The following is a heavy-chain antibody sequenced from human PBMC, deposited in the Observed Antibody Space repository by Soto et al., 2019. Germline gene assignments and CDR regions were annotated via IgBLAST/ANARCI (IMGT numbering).Heavy chain of an antibody. CDR1: GYTFTSYY. CDR3: ARDRDCSGGSCYHSSYWFDP. Sequence: ASVKVSCKASGYTFTSYYMHWVRQAPGQGLEWMGVINPSGGSTSYAQKFQGRVTMTRDTSTSTVYMELSSLRSEDTAVYYCARDRDCSGGSCYHSSYWFDPWGQGTLVTVSS. D-gene: IGHD2-15*01. CDR2: INPSGGST. J-gene: IGHJ5*02. V-gene: IGHV1-46*01.